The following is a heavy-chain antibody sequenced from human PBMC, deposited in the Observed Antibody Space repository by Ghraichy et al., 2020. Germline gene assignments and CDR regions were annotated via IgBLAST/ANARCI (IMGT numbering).Heavy chain of an antibody. J-gene: IGHJ4*02. CDR1: GGSFSGYY. CDR2: INHSGST. V-gene: IGHV4-34*01. Sequence: SETLSLTCAVYGGSFSGYYWSWIRQPPGKGLEWIGEINHSGSTNYNPSLKSRVTISVDTSKNQFSLKLSSVTAADTAVYYCARHPTNREAVAAADYWGQGTLVTVSS. CDR3: ARHPTNREAVAAADY. D-gene: IGHD6-19*01.